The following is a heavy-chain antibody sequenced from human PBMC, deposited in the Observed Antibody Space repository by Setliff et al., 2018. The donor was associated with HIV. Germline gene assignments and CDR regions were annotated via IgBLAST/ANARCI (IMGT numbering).Heavy chain of an antibody. CDR3: ARPRITMIMMLNYFDY. Sequence: SETLSLTCTVSGGSISIGNYYWSWVRQPPGKGLEWIGYIYTTGSTNYNPSLKSRVTMSVDTSKNQFSLRLTSVTAADTAAYFCARPRITMIMMLNYFDYWGQGTLVTVSS. D-gene: IGHD3-22*01. CDR1: GGSISIGNYY. J-gene: IGHJ4*02. V-gene: IGHV4-61*01. CDR2: IYTTGST.